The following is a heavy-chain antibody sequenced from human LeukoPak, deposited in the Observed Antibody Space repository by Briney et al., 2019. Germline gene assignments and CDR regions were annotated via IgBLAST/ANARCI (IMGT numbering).Heavy chain of an antibody. D-gene: IGHD2-2*01. Sequence: GGSLRLSCAASGFTFSSYSMNWVRQAPGKGLEWVSYISSSSSTIYYADSVKGRFTISRDNTKRSLYLEMNSLRVEDTAVYYCVRWAIEADIWGQGIQVIVSS. V-gene: IGHV3-48*04. CDR3: VRWAIEADI. J-gene: IGHJ4*02. CDR1: GFTFSSYS. CDR2: ISSSSSTI.